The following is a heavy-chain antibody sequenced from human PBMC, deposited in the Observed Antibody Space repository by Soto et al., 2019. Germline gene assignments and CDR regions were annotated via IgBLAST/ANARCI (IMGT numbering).Heavy chain of an antibody. D-gene: IGHD3-10*01. CDR3: ARPNSGSFAVVYDY. J-gene: IGHJ4*02. Sequence: PGESLKISCKGSGYSFTSYCIGWVRQMPGKGLEWMGIIYPGTSDTRYSPSFQGQVTISADKSITTAYLQWSSLKASDTAIYYCARPNSGSFAVVYDYWGRRTQVTVSA. CDR2: IYPGTSDT. V-gene: IGHV5-51*01. CDR1: GYSFTSYC.